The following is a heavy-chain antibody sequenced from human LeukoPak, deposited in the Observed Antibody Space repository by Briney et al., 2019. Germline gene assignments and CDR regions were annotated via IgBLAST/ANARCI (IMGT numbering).Heavy chain of an antibody. Sequence: SETLSLTCAVYGGSFSGCYWSWIRQPPGKGLEWIGEINHSGSTNYNPSLKSRVTISVDTSKNQFSLNLSSVTAADTALYYCARFDRDGYNLDYWGQGTLVTVSS. CDR2: INHSGST. CDR3: ARFDRDGYNLDY. J-gene: IGHJ4*02. CDR1: GGSFSGCY. V-gene: IGHV4-34*01. D-gene: IGHD5-24*01.